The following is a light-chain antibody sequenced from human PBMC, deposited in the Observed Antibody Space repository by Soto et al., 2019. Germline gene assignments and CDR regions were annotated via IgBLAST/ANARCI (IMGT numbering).Light chain of an antibody. CDR2: EVS. CDR3: SSYTSSTTPV. V-gene: IGLV2-14*01. CDR1: SSDVGGYAY. J-gene: IGLJ2*01. Sequence: QSVLTQPASVSGSPGQSITISCTGTSSDVGGYAYVSWYQQYPGKAPKLVISEVSNRPSGVSHRFSGSKSGNTASLTISGLQAEDEADYHCSSYTSSTTPVFGGGTKVTVL.